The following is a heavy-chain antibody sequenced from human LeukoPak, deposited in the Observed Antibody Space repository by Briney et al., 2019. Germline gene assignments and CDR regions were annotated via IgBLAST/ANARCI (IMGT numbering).Heavy chain of an antibody. Sequence: GGSLRLSCAASGFTVSSNYMSWVRQAPGKGLEWVSVIYSGGSTYYADSVKGRFTISRDNSKNTLYLQMNSLRAEDTAVYYRARDPDGDYVFDYWGQGTLVTVSS. D-gene: IGHD4-17*01. CDR2: IYSGGST. CDR1: GFTVSSNY. CDR3: ARDPDGDYVFDY. J-gene: IGHJ4*02. V-gene: IGHV3-66*02.